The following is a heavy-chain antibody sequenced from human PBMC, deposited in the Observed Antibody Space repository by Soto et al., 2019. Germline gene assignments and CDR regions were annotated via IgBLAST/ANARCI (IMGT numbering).Heavy chain of an antibody. Sequence: EVQLLESGGGLVQPGGSLRLSCATSGFTFSSYAMSWVRQAPGKGLEWVSAISGSGGSTYYADSVKGRFTISRDNSKNTLYLQMNSLRAEDTAVYYCAKDPIVRFLEWLYPMFDPWGQGTLVTVSS. CDR3: AKDPIVRFLEWLYPMFDP. CDR1: GFTFSSYA. J-gene: IGHJ5*02. V-gene: IGHV3-23*01. D-gene: IGHD3-3*01. CDR2: ISGSGGST.